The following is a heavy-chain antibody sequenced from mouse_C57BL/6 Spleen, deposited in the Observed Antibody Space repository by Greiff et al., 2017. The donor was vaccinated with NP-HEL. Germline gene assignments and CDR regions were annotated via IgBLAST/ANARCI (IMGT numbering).Heavy chain of an antibody. D-gene: IGHD2-4*01. V-gene: IGHV1-42*01. Sequence: VQLQQSGPELVKPGASVKISCKASGYSFTGYYMNWVKQSPEKSLEWIGEINPSTGGTTYNQKFKAKATLTVDKSSSTAYMQLKSLTSEDSAVYYCARSRPPYYYDETWFAYWGQGTLVTVSA. CDR3: ARSRPPYYYDETWFAY. J-gene: IGHJ3*01. CDR1: GYSFTGYY. CDR2: INPSTGGT.